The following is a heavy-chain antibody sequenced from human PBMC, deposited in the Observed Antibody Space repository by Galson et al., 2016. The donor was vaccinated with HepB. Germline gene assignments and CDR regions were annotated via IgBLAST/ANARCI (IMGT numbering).Heavy chain of an antibody. CDR2: IDYSGNT. J-gene: IGHJ5*02. V-gene: IGHV4-39*02. Sequence: ETLSLTCTVSGGSFSSSTYYWGWIRQSPGKGLEWIGSIDYSGNTYYNPSLKSRVTMSVDTSKNHFSLKLSSVTAADTAVYYCASDYAEVGAATYPPTAIDRWGQGTLVTVSS. CDR3: ASDYAEVGAATYPPTAIDR. D-gene: IGHD1-26*01. CDR1: GGSFSSSTYY.